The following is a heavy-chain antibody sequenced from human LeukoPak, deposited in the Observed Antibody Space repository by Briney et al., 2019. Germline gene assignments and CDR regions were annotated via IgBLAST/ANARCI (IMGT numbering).Heavy chain of an antibody. J-gene: IGHJ4*02. Sequence: GGSLRLSCAASGCTFSSYWMSWVRQAPGKGLEWVANIKQDGSEKYYVDSVKGRFTISRDNAKNTLYLQTHSLRAEDTAVYYCAKDGYYYDSSGYYFDYWGQGTLVTVSS. V-gene: IGHV3-7*03. D-gene: IGHD3-22*01. CDR2: IKQDGSEK. CDR1: GCTFSSYW. CDR3: AKDGYYYDSSGYYFDY.